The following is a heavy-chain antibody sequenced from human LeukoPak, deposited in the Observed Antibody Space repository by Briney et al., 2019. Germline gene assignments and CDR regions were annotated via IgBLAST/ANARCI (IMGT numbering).Heavy chain of an antibody. J-gene: IGHJ4*02. D-gene: IGHD2-15*01. V-gene: IGHV1-58*02. CDR3: AAVRCSGGSCYREFDY. CDR1: GFTFTSSA. CDR2: IVVGSGNT. Sequence: SVKVSCKASGFTFTSSAMQWVRQARGQRLEWIGWIVVGSGNTNYAQKFQERVTITRDMSTSTAYMEVGSLRSEGTAVYYCAAVRCSGGSCYREFDYWGQGTLVTVSS.